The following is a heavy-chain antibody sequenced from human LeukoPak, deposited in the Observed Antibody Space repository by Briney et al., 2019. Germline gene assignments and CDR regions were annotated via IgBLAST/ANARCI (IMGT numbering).Heavy chain of an antibody. CDR2: IKQDGSEK. V-gene: IGHV3-7*03. CDR1: GFTFSSYW. CDR3: ARKAYGLGV. Sequence: GGSLRLSCVPSGFTFSSYWMSWVRQAPGKGLEWVANIKQDGSEKYYVDSVKGRFTISRDNAKNSLYLQMNSLRAEDTAVYYCARKAYGLGVWGKGTTVTVSS. J-gene: IGHJ6*04.